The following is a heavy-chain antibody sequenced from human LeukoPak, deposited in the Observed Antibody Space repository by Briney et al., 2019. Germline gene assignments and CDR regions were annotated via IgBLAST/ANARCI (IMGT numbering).Heavy chain of an antibody. J-gene: IGHJ4*02. CDR2: INTNTGNP. Sequence: ASVKVSCKASGYTFTSYAMNWVRQAPGQGLEWMGWINTNTGNPTYAQGFTGRFVFSLDPSVSTAYLQISSLKAEDTAVYYCARVIRQQLVFDYWGQGTLVTVSS. V-gene: IGHV7-4-1*02. CDR1: GYTFTSYA. CDR3: ARVIRQQLVFDY. D-gene: IGHD6-13*01.